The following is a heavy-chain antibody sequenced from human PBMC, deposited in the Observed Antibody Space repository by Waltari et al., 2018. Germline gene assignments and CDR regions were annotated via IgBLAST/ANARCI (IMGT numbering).Heavy chain of an antibody. CDR2: ISSGASTI. V-gene: IGHV3-48*03. D-gene: IGHD1-26*01. Sequence: EVQLVESGGGLVQPGGSLRLLCAASGFTFRNYEMNWVRQAPGKGLEWVSYISSGASTIFYADSVKGRFTISRDNAKNSVYLEMNSLRADDTAIYYCARGEGGANEYWGQGTLVTGSS. J-gene: IGHJ4*01. CDR3: ARGEGGANEY. CDR1: GFTFRNYE.